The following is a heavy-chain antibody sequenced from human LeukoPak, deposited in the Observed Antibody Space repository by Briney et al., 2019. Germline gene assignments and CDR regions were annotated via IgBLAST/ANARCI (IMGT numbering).Heavy chain of an antibody. V-gene: IGHV3-33*01. CDR2: IWYDGSNK. Sequence: GRSLRLSCAASGFTFSSYGMHWVRQAPGKGLEGVAVIWYDGSNKYYADSVKGRFTISRDNSKNTLYLQMNSLRAEDTAVYYCARDPGIAVAGFDYWGQGTLVTVSS. CDR3: ARDPGIAVAGFDY. CDR1: GFTFSSYG. J-gene: IGHJ4*02. D-gene: IGHD6-19*01.